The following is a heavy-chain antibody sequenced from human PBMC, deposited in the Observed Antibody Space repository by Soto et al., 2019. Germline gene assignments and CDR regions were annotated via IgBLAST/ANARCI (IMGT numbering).Heavy chain of an antibody. CDR2: IYHSGST. J-gene: IGHJ5*02. CDR1: GGYISSTNW. Sequence: TETLSLTGAVSGGYISSTNWWSWVRQPPGKGLEWIGEIYHSGSTNYNPSLKSRVTISVDQSKNQFSLKLNSVTAADTAVYYCARVQSSSWYKGNWFDPWGLGTLVTVSS. D-gene: IGHD6-13*01. CDR3: ARVQSSSWYKGNWFDP. V-gene: IGHV4-4*02.